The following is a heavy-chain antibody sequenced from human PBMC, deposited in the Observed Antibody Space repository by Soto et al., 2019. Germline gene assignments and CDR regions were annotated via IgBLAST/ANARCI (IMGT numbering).Heavy chain of an antibody. CDR2: IISLFGTP. CDR1: GDTFTNHV. D-gene: IGHD3-22*01. V-gene: IGHV1-69*12. Sequence: QVQLVQSGDEVKKPGSSVKVSCKASGDTFTNHVFNWVRQAPGQGLEWMGGIISLFGTPNYSRRFQGRVTITADESTATSYMELSSLRSVDTAVYYCARALGSGYERGDYWGRGTLVTVSS. J-gene: IGHJ4*02. CDR3: ARALGSGYERGDY.